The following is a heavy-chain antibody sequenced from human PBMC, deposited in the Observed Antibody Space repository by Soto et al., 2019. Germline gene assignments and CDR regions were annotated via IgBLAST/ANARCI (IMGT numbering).Heavy chain of an antibody. CDR2: ISYDGSNK. Sequence: GGSLRLSCAASGFTFSSYGMHWVRQAPGKGLEWVAVISYDGSNKYYADSVKGRFTIPRDNSKNTLYLQMNSLRAEDTAVYYCAKDRDRYYDFWSGYYPDYWGQGTLVTVSS. J-gene: IGHJ4*02. V-gene: IGHV3-30*18. CDR1: GFTFSSYG. CDR3: AKDRDRYYDFWSGYYPDY. D-gene: IGHD3-3*01.